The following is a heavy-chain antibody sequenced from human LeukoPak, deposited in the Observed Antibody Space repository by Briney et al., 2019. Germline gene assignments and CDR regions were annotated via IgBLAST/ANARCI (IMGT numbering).Heavy chain of an antibody. CDR3: ARQFGDISGSGGMDV. CDR2: IYYRGST. Sequence: SETLSLTCTVSGGSISSYYWSWIRQPPGKGLEWIGYIYYRGSTKYNPSLKSRVTISVDTSKTQFSLKLSSVTAADTAVYYCARQFGDISGSGGMDVWGQGTTVTVSS. J-gene: IGHJ6*02. V-gene: IGHV4-59*08. CDR1: GGSISSYY. D-gene: IGHD3-22*01.